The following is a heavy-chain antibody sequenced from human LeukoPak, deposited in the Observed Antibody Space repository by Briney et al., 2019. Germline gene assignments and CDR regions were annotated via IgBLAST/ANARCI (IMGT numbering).Heavy chain of an antibody. CDR1: GFTFSSYA. V-gene: IGHV3-23*01. CDR3: AKSMVRENWFDP. D-gene: IGHD3-10*01. J-gene: IGHJ5*02. Sequence: GGSLRLSCAASGFTFSSYAMSWVRQAPGKGLEWVSAISGSGGSTYYADSVKGRFTISRDSSKNTLYLQMNSLRAEDTAVYYCAKSMVRENWFDPWGQGTLVTVSS. CDR2: ISGSGGST.